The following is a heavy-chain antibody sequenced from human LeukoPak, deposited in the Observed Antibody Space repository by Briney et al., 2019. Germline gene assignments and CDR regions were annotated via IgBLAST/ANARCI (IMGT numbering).Heavy chain of an antibody. CDR3: AKVQDGSFWYEYFQH. J-gene: IGHJ1*01. D-gene: IGHD6-19*01. V-gene: IGHV3-21*01. Sequence: GGSLRLSCAASGFTFSSYTMNWVRQAPGKGLVWVSSITSGGVNTYYATSVKGRFTISRDNAKNSLFLQMNSLRAEDTAIYYCAKVQDGSFWYEYFQHWGQGTLVTVSS. CDR2: ITSGGVNT. CDR1: GFTFSSYT.